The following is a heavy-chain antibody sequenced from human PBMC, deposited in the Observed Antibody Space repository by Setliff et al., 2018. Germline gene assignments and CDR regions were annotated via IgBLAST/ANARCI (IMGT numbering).Heavy chain of an antibody. CDR3: ARSRTIAVKGGAFAV. D-gene: IGHD6-19*01. Sequence: SETLSLTCVVYGGSFSTYYWGWIRQPPGKGLEWIGHIYYSGTTYYNPSLRSRVTMSVDTSKNQFSLELSSVTAADTAVYYCARSRTIAVKGGAFAVWGRGTLVTVSS. CDR1: GGSFSTYY. V-gene: IGHV4-34*10. J-gene: IGHJ2*01. CDR2: IYYSGTT.